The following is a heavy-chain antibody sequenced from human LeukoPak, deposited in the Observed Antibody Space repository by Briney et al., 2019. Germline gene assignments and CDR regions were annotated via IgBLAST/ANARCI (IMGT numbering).Heavy chain of an antibody. CDR2: ITGDGGST. J-gene: IGHJ4*02. Sequence: GGSLRLSCAASGFSFSNYAMSWVRQAPGKGLDWVSSITGDGGSTYYADSVKGRFTISRDNSKNTVYLQVNSLRVEDTAIYYCARGQEFDDGVFDSWGQGTLVTVSS. CDR3: ARGQEFDDGVFDS. CDR1: GFSFSNYA. D-gene: IGHD1-1*01. V-gene: IGHV3-23*01.